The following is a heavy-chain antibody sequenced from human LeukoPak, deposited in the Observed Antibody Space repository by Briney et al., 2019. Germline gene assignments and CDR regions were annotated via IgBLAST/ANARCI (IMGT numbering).Heavy chain of an antibody. J-gene: IGHJ4*02. CDR2: IYYSGST. CDR1: GVSITNGYW. Sequence: SETLSLTCVVSGVSITNGYWWYWVRQPPGKGLEWIGSIYYSGSTYYNPSLKSRVTISVDTSKNQFSLKLSSVTAADTAVYYCAGGYSSGWPFDYWGQGTLVTVSS. V-gene: IGHV4-38-2*01. CDR3: AGGYSSGWPFDY. D-gene: IGHD6-19*01.